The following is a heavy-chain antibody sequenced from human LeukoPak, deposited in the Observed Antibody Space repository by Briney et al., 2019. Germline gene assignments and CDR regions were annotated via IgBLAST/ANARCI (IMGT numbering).Heavy chain of an antibody. D-gene: IGHD3-22*01. V-gene: IGHV1-24*01. J-gene: IGHJ4*02. CDR3: ATDGRAHYYDSSGYYSPFGY. CDR1: GYTLTELS. CDR2: FDPEDGET. Sequence: ASVKVSCKVSGYTLTELSMHWVRQAPGKGLEWMGGFDPEDGETIYAQKFQGRVTMTEDTSTDTAYMELSSLRSEDTAVYYCATDGRAHYYDSSGYYSPFGYWGQGTLVTVSS.